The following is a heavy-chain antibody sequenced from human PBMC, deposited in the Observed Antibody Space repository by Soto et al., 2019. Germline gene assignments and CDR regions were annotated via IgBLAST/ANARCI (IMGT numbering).Heavy chain of an antibody. Sequence: QVQLQGSGPGQVKPSETLSLTYTVSGDSISDYFYWSWIRQPAGKGQEWIGRIYTDGTTKYNPSLKSRVTLSLDKSNNQFSLRQSSVTAADTAVYYFAREVRGGFTGIFDQWGRGSRVTVSS. D-gene: IGHD2-15*01. CDR1: GDSISDYFY. CDR3: AREVRGGFTGIFDQ. J-gene: IGHJ4*02. CDR2: IYTDGTT. V-gene: IGHV4-4*07.